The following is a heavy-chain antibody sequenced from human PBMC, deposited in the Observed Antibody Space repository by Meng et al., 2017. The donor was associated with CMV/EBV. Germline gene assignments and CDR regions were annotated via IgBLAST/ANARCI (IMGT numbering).Heavy chain of an antibody. Sequence: GGSLRLSCAASGFTFSTYAMSWVRQAPGKGLEWVSAISGSGTSTYYADSVKGRFTISRDNAKNSLYLQMNSLRAEDTALYYCARGGIAARRGMDVWGQGTTVTVSS. CDR2: ISGSGTST. CDR1: GFTFSTYA. V-gene: IGHV3-23*01. J-gene: IGHJ6*02. D-gene: IGHD6-6*01. CDR3: ARGGIAARRGMDV.